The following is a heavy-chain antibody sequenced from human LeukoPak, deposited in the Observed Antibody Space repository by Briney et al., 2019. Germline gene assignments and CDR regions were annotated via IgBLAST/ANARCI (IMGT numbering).Heavy chain of an antibody. Sequence: AGGSLRLSCAASGFTVSSNYMSWVRQAPGKGLEWVSAISGSGGSTYYADSVKGRFTNSRDNSKNTLYLQMNSLRAEDTAVYYCAKYSSVWTGDYFDYWGQGTLVTVSS. J-gene: IGHJ4*02. D-gene: IGHD6-19*01. V-gene: IGHV3-23*01. CDR1: GFTVSSNY. CDR2: ISGSGGST. CDR3: AKYSSVWTGDYFDY.